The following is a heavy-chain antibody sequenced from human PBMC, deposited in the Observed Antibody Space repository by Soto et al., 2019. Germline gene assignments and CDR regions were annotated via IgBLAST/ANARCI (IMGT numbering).Heavy chain of an antibody. Sequence: QLQLVQSGAEVKKPGSSVKVSCKASGGTFSSYAISWVRQAPGQGLEWMGGIIPIFGTANYAQKFQGRVTITADESTSTAYMELSSLRSEDTAVYYCAFGGVFSSSWYSDAFDILGQGTMVTGSS. D-gene: IGHD6-13*01. V-gene: IGHV1-69*01. CDR2: IIPIFGTA. CDR3: AFGGVFSSSWYSDAFDI. J-gene: IGHJ3*02. CDR1: GGTFSSYA.